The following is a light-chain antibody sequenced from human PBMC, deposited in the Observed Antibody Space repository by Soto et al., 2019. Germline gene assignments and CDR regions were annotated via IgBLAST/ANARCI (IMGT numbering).Light chain of an antibody. V-gene: IGKV1-5*03. Sequence: DIQMTQSPSTLSASVGDRVTITCRASQSINSWLAWYQQKPGKAPKLLIYEASSLEGGVPSRFSGSGSGTEFSLTISSLQPDDLATYYCQQYNSYSWTFGQGTKVEIK. CDR2: EAS. J-gene: IGKJ1*01. CDR3: QQYNSYSWT. CDR1: QSINSW.